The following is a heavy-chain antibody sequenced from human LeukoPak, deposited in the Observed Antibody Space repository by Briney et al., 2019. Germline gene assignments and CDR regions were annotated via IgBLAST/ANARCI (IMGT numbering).Heavy chain of an antibody. D-gene: IGHD1-26*01. V-gene: IGHV5-51*01. CDR1: GYSFSIYW. CDR3: ASQMGGSYWSNDAFDI. CDR2: IYPGDSDT. J-gene: IGHJ3*02. Sequence: GESLKISCKGSGYSFSIYWIGWVRQMPGKGLEWMGIIYPGDSDTRYSPSFQGQVTISADKSISTAYLQWSSLKASDTAMYYCASQMGGSYWSNDAFDIWGQGTMVTVSS.